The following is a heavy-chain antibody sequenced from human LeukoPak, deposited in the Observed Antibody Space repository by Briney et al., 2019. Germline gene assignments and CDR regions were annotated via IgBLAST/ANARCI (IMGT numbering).Heavy chain of an antibody. CDR2: IIPIFGTA. Sequence: RGSSVKVSCKASGGTFSSYAISWVRQAPGQGLEWMGGIIPIFGTANYAQKFQGRVTITADESTSTAYMELSSLRSEDTAVYYCARIAYDSLWGPFDYWGQGTLVTVSS. D-gene: IGHD3-16*01. J-gene: IGHJ4*02. CDR3: ARIAYDSLWGPFDY. CDR1: GGTFSSYA. V-gene: IGHV1-69*01.